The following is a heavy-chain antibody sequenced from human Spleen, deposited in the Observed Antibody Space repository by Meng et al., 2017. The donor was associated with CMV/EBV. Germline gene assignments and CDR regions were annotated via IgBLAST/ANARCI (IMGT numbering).Heavy chain of an antibody. CDR3: ARDLEFGYYYDSSGYRAFDI. V-gene: IGHV3-66*02. Sequence: GGSLRLSCAASGFTVSSNYMSWVRQAPGKGLEWVSVIYSGGSTYYADSVKGRFTISRDNSKNTLYLQMNSLRAEDTAVYYCARDLEFGYYYDSSGYRAFDIWGQGTMVTVSS. D-gene: IGHD3-22*01. CDR2: IYSGGST. J-gene: IGHJ3*02. CDR1: GFTVSSNY.